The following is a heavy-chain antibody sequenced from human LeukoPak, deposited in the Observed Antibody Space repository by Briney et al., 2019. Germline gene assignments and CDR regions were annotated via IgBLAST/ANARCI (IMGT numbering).Heavy chain of an antibody. J-gene: IGHJ4*02. D-gene: IGHD5-18*01. CDR1: GFTFSTYA. CDR2: VRGSGTDT. Sequence: GGSLRLSCAASGFTFSTYAMTWVRQAPGKGLEWVSAVRGSGTDTYYADSVKGRFTISRDNSKNTLYLQMNSLRPEDTAVYYCARDGYGLDTPMVSTNFDYWGQGTLVTVSS. V-gene: IGHV3-23*01. CDR3: ARDGYGLDTPMVSTNFDY.